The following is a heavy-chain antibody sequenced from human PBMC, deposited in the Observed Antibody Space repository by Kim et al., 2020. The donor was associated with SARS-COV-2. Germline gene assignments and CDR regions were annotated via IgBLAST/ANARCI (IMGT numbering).Heavy chain of an antibody. D-gene: IGHD3-10*01. V-gene: IGHV5-10-1*01. CDR3: ARMLYYYGSGSSTAMDV. CDR2: IDPSDSYT. Sequence: GESLKISCKGSGYSFTSYWISWVRQMPGKGLEWMGRIDPSDSYTNYSPSFQGHVTISADKSISTAYLQWSSLKASDTAMYYCARMLYYYGSGSSTAMDVWGQGTTVTVSS. CDR1: GYSFTSYW. J-gene: IGHJ6*02.